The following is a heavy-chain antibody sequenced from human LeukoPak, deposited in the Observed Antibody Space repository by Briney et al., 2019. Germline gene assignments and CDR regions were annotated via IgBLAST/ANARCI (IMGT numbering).Heavy chain of an antibody. Sequence: GGSLRLSCAASGFTFSSSAMNWVRQAPGKGLEWVSTVSGSGGTTHYAESVKGRFTISRDNSKSTLYLQMNSLRAEDTALYYCATSAGWYNYFVMAVWGQGTTVTSP. D-gene: IGHD2-15*01. V-gene: IGHV3-23*01. CDR2: VSGSGGTT. J-gene: IGHJ6*02. CDR3: ATSAGWYNYFVMAV. CDR1: GFTFSSSA.